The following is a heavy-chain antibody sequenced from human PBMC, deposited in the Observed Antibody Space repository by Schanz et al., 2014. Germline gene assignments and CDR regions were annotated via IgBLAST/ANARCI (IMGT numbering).Heavy chain of an antibody. J-gene: IGHJ3*02. CDR2: INPYDDTI. CDR3: VTEKRMKSGTWAKAFDI. D-gene: IGHD3-3*01. V-gene: IGHV1-46*01. CDR1: NYIFTKYY. Sequence: QVQLVQSGAEVKKPGASVKLSCKASNYIFTKYYIHCVRQAPGQGLEWMGLINPYDDTIDYAKKFQGRFTMTRDTSTTTVYMELSSLRSDDTAMYYCVTEKRMKSGTWAKAFDIWGQGTMVIVSS.